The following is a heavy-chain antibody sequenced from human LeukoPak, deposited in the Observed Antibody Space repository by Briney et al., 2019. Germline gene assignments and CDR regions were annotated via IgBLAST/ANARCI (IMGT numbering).Heavy chain of an antibody. Sequence: PSETLSLTCTVSGGSISSYYWSWIRQPPGKGLEWIGYIYYSGSTNYNPSLKSRVTISVDTSKNQFSLKLSSVTAADTAVYYCARVGRITRNFGIWGQGTMVTVSS. D-gene: IGHD3-3*01. J-gene: IGHJ3*02. CDR1: GGSISSYY. CDR3: ARVGRITRNFGI. CDR2: IYYSGST. V-gene: IGHV4-59*01.